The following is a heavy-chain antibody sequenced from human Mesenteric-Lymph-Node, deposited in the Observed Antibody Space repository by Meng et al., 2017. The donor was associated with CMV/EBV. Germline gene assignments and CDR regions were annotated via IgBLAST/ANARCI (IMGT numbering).Heavy chain of an antibody. CDR1: GYTFTRYG. CDR2: ISAYNGNT. D-gene: IGHD5-12*01. J-gene: IGHJ4*02. V-gene: IGHV1-18*01. Sequence: SCKASGYTFTRYGISWVRQAPGQGLEWMGWISAYNGNTNYAQKLQGRVTMTADTSTSTAYMELRSLRSDDTTVYYCARDRGYSGYDNWGQGTLVTVSS. CDR3: ARDRGYSGYDN.